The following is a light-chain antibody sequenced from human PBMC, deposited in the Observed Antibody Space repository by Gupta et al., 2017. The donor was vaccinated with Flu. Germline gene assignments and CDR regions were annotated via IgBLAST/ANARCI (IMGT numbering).Light chain of an antibody. CDR1: SSNVGKNT. V-gene: IGLV1-44*01. CDR3: ATWDDSLNGWV. CDR2: TND. J-gene: IGLJ3*02. Sequence: QSVLTQPPSASGTPGQRVTISCSGSSSNVGKNTVIWYQQLPGTAPHLLIYTNDQRPSGVPDRFSGSKSGTSASLAISGLQSEDEADYYCATWDDSLNGWVFGGWTKLTVL.